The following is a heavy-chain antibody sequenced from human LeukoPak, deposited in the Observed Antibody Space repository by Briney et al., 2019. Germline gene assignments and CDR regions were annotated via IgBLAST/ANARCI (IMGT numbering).Heavy chain of an antibody. CDR1: GGSPSRSD. V-gene: IGHV4-59*01. D-gene: IGHD3-9*01. CDR2: ISYSGST. CDR3: ARGLKSYDILTAYYTFPYFDY. Sequence: SVTLSLTCTVSGGSPSRSDWTWTRQPPGKGPECVGHISYSGSTNYNPSLKSRITISVDTSKNQFSLKLSSVTVADTAVYYCARGLKSYDILTAYYTFPYFDYWGQGALVTVSS. J-gene: IGHJ4*02.